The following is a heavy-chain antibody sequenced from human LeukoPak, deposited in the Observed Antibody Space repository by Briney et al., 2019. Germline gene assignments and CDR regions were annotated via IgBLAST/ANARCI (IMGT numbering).Heavy chain of an antibody. J-gene: IGHJ5*02. V-gene: IGHV4-34*01. CDR3: AIPYCSGGSCYSAFDP. Sequence: SETLSLTCAVYGGSFSGYYWSWIRQPPGKGLEWIGEINHSGSTNYNPSLKSRVTISVDTSKNQFSLKLSSVTAADTAVYYCAIPYCSGGSCYSAFDPWGQRTLVTVSS. CDR2: INHSGST. CDR1: GGSFSGYY. D-gene: IGHD2-15*01.